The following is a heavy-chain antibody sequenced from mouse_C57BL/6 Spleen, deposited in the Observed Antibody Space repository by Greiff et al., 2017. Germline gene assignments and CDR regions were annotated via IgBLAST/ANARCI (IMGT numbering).Heavy chain of an antibody. J-gene: IGHJ2*01. Sequence: EVQGVASGGGLVKPGGSLKLSCAASGFTFSSYAMSWVRQTPEKRLEWVATISDGGSYTYYPDNVKGRFTISRDNAKNNLYLQMSHLKSEDTAMYYCARGNWDDYFDYWGQGTTLTVSS. CDR1: GFTFSSYA. V-gene: IGHV5-4*01. CDR3: ARGNWDDYFDY. CDR2: ISDGGSYT. D-gene: IGHD4-1*01.